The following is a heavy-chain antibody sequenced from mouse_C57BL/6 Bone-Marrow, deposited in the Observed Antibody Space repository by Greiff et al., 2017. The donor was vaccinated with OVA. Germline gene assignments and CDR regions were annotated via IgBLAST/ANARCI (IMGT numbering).Heavy chain of an antibody. V-gene: IGHV3-6*01. D-gene: IGHD2-5*01. CDR3: ARGYSTYAMDY. CDR2: ISYDGSN. CDR1: GYSITSGYY. J-gene: IGHJ4*01. Sequence: EVQRVESGPGLVKPSQSLSLTCSVTGYSITSGYYWNWIRQFPGNKLEWMGYISYDGSNNYNPSLKNRISITRDTSKNQFFLKLNSVTTEDTATYYCARGYSTYAMDYWGQGTSVTVSS.